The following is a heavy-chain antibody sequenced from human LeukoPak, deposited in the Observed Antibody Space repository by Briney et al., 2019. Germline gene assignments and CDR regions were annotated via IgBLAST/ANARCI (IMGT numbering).Heavy chain of an antibody. Sequence: PGGSLRLSCAASGFTFSNYVMNWVRQAPGKGLEWVSPITSNSDYTYYTDSVKGRFTISRDNSKNTLYLQMNSLRAEDTAVYYCAKVRVTRGGLDYWGQGTLVTVSS. V-gene: IGHV3-23*01. J-gene: IGHJ4*02. CDR2: ITSNSDYT. CDR3: AKVRVTRGGLDY. D-gene: IGHD4-11*01. CDR1: GFTFSNYV.